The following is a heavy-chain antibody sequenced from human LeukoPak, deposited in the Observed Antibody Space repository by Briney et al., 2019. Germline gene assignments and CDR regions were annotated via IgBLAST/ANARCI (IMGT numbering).Heavy chain of an antibody. V-gene: IGHV4-39*07. D-gene: IGHD6-19*01. CDR1: GGSISSSSYY. Sequence: SETLSLTCTVSGGSISSSSYYWGWIRQPPGKGLEWIGSIYYSGSTYYNPSLKSRVTISVDTSKNQFSLKLSSVTAADTAVYYCARSIAVAPVYRGRSGKHLVRYFDYWGQGTLVTVSS. J-gene: IGHJ4*02. CDR3: ARSIAVAPVYRGRSGKHLVRYFDY. CDR2: IYYSGST.